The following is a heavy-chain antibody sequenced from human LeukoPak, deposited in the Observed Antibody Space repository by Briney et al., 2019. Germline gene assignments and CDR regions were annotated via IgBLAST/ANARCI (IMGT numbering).Heavy chain of an antibody. J-gene: IGHJ3*02. Sequence: PGESLKISCKGSGYIFTNYWIAWVRQMPGKGLEWMGIIYPGDSDTRYSPSFQGQVTISVDKSISTAYLQWSSLKASDSAIYYCARGLGSLSDAFDIWGQGTMVTVSS. D-gene: IGHD7-27*01. CDR2: IYPGDSDT. V-gene: IGHV5-51*01. CDR1: GYIFTNYW. CDR3: ARGLGSLSDAFDI.